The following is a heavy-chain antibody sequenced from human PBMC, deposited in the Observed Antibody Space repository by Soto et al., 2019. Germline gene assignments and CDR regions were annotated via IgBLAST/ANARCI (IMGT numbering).Heavy chain of an antibody. D-gene: IGHD3-10*01. CDR2: INGGDGST. CDR1: GYSFTNFV. J-gene: IGHJ4*02. Sequence: ASVKVSCKASGYSFTNFVMHWVRQAPGQRPEWMGWINGGDGSTKYSQNFQARVTITRDTSASTAYMELYSLRSEDTAVYYCARSVGGSNVNFDYWGQGTLVTVSS. V-gene: IGHV1-3*01. CDR3: ARSVGGSNVNFDY.